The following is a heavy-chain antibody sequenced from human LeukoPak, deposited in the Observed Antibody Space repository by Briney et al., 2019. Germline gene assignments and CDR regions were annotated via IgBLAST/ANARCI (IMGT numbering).Heavy chain of an antibody. CDR1: GFTFRTYA. Sequence: GGSLRLSCAASGFTFRTYAMHWVRQAPGKGLEWVAVISYDENNKYYAESVKGRFTISRDNSKNTLYLQMNSLRAEDTAVYYCARDLQLVLGSWGQGTLVTVSS. CDR3: ARDLQLVLGS. CDR2: ISYDENNK. D-gene: IGHD6-6*01. J-gene: IGHJ4*02. V-gene: IGHV3-30-3*01.